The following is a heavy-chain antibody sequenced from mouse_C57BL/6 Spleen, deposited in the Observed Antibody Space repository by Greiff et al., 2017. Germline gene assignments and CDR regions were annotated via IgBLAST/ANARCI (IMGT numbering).Heavy chain of an antibody. CDR2: INPSTGGT. V-gene: IGHV1-42*01. Sequence: VQLKESGPELVKPGASVKISCKASGYSFTGYYMNWVKQSPEKSLEWIGEINPSTGGTTYNQKFKAKATLTVDKSSSTAYMQLKSLTSEDSAVYYCARWARDYWGQGTSVTVSS. J-gene: IGHJ4*01. CDR1: GYSFTGYY. CDR3: ARWARDY.